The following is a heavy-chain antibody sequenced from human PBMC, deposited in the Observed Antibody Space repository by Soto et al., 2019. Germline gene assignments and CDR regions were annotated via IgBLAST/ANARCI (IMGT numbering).Heavy chain of an antibody. CDR3: VRDSGAKLSSS. CDR2: IVPIYRTA. CDR1: GGTFSSCR. D-gene: IGHD6-13*01. V-gene: IGHV1-69*13. J-gene: IGHJ4*02. Sequence: SVKVSCKASGGTFSSCRINWVRQAPGQGLEWVGGIVPIYRTADYAQKFQGRVTITADESARTSYMELRSLKSQDTAVYYCVRDSGAKLSSSWGRGTLVTVSS.